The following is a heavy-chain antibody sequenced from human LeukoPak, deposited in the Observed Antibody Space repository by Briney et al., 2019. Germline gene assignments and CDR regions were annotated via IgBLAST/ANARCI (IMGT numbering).Heavy chain of an antibody. Sequence: PGGTLRLSCAVSGFTLSRFWMHWVRQAPGKGLVWVSHINSDGSITSYADSVKGRFTISKDNAKNTLYVEMNSLTAEDTAVYYCARGNYDSSGYYDYWGQGTLVTVSS. CDR2: INSDGSIT. J-gene: IGHJ4*02. CDR3: ARGNYDSSGYYDY. V-gene: IGHV3-74*01. D-gene: IGHD3-22*01. CDR1: GFTLSRFW.